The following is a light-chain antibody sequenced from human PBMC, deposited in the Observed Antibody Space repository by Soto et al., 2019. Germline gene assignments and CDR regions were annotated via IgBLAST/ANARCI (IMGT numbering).Light chain of an antibody. J-gene: IGKJ2*01. CDR1: RSIRTN. CDR2: HAS. V-gene: IGKV3-15*01. Sequence: ELVMTQTRGTLSMPQGKRSTLSCIASRSIRTNFAWYQQKNGQAPRLLIYHASTRATGISARLLGSGSGTDFTLTISGLQSEDFAVYYCQQYNTWPSEYTFGQGTKVDIK. CDR3: QQYNTWPSEYT.